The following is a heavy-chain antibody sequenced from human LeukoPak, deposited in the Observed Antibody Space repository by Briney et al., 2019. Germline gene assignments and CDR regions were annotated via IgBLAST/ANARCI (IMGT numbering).Heavy chain of an antibody. D-gene: IGHD3-22*01. CDR3: ARDPTENSYDSTLYVGY. Sequence: SETLSLTCAVYGGSFSGYYWSWIRQPPGKGLEWIGEINHSGSTNYNPSLKSRVTISVDTSKNQFSLKLSSVTAADTAVYYCARDPTENSYDSTLYVGYWGQGTLVTVSS. CDR1: GGSFSGYY. V-gene: IGHV4-34*01. CDR2: INHSGST. J-gene: IGHJ4*02.